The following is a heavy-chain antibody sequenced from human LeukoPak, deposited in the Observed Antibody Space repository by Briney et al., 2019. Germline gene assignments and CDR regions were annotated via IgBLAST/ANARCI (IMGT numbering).Heavy chain of an antibody. CDR3: ARDDYYGSGSYYGYYYGMDV. Sequence: ASVTVSFKASGGTFSSYAISWVRQAPGQGLEWMGGIIPIFGAANYAQKFQGRVTITADKSTSTAYMELSSLRSEDTAVYYCARDDYYGSGSYYGYYYGMDVWGKGTTVTVSS. CDR2: IIPIFGAA. J-gene: IGHJ6*04. D-gene: IGHD3-10*01. V-gene: IGHV1-69*06. CDR1: GGTFSSYA.